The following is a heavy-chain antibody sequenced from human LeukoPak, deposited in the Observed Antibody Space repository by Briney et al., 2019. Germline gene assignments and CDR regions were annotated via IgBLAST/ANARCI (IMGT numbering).Heavy chain of an antibody. CDR1: GGSISSSSYY. V-gene: IGHV4-39*01. CDR3: ARTLDV. CDR2: IYYSGST. J-gene: IGHJ6*04. Sequence: SETLSLTCTVSGGSISSSSYYWGWIRQPPGKGLEWTGSIYYSGSTYYHPSLKSRVTISVDTSKNQFSLKLSSVTAADTAVYYCARTLDVWGKGTTVTVSS.